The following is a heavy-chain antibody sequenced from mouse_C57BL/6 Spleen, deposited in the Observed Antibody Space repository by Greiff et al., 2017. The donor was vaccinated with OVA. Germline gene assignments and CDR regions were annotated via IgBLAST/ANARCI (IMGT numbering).Heavy chain of an antibody. Sequence: EVKLVESGPGMVKPSQSLSLTCTVTGYSITSGYDWHWIRHFPGNKLEWMGYISYSGSTNYNPSLKSRISITHDTSKHHFFLKLNSVTTEDTATYDCARDSSGYVFAYWGQGTLVTVSA. CDR3: ARDSSGYVFAY. CDR1: GYSITSGYD. J-gene: IGHJ3*01. V-gene: IGHV3-1*01. CDR2: ISYSGST. D-gene: IGHD3-2*02.